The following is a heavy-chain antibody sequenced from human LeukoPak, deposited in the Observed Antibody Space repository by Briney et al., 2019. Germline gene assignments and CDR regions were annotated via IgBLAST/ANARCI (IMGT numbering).Heavy chain of an antibody. D-gene: IGHD6-6*01. CDR1: GGSFSGYY. J-gene: IGHJ4*02. CDR3: ARYISSGLDY. V-gene: IGHV4-59*08. Sequence: KPSETLSLTCAVYGGSFSGYYWSWIRQPPGKGLEWIGYIYYTGSTNYNPSLKSRVTISVDTSKNQFSLKLSYVNAADTAVYYCARYISSGLDYWGQGTLVTVSS. CDR2: IYYTGST.